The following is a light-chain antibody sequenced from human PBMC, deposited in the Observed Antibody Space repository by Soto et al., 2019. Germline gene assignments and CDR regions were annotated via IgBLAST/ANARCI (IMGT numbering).Light chain of an antibody. CDR3: QVWDSSSDHPYV. CDR2: YDS. Sequence: SYELTQPPSVSVAPGKTARITCGGNNIGSKSVHWYQQKPGQAPVLVIYYDSDRPSGIPERFSGSNSGNTATVTISRVEAGDDADYYCQVWDSSSDHPYVFGTGTKLTVL. J-gene: IGLJ1*01. CDR1: NIGSKS. V-gene: IGLV3-21*04.